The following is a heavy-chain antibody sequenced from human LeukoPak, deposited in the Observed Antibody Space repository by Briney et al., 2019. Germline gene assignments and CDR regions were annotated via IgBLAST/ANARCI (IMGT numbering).Heavy chain of an antibody. D-gene: IGHD6-19*01. CDR1: GYTFITYD. J-gene: IGHJ5*02. CDR2: MNPNSGNK. CDR3: ARSGAVAGSWFDP. Sequence: ASVKVSCKASGYTFITYDINWVRQATGQGLEWMGWMNPNSGNKGYAQNFQGRVTMTRNTSISTAYMELSSLRSEDTAVYYCARSGAVAGSWFDPWGQGTLVTVSS. V-gene: IGHV1-8*01.